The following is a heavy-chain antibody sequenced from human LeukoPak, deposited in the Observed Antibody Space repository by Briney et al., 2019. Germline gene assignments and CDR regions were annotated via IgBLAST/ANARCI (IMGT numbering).Heavy chain of an antibody. CDR1: GGSFSGYY. CDR3: ARGGYSYGAYYFDY. CDR2: INHSGST. J-gene: IGHJ4*02. Sequence: SETLSLTCAVSGGSFSGYYWSWIRQPPGKGLEWIGEINHSGSTNYNPSLKSRVTISVDTSKNQFSLKLSSVTAADTAVYYCARGGYSYGAYYFDYWGQGTLVTVSS. V-gene: IGHV4-34*01. D-gene: IGHD5-18*01.